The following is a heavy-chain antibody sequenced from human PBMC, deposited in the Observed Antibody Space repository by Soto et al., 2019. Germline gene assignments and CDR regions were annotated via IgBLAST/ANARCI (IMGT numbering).Heavy chain of an antibody. J-gene: IGHJ3*02. CDR1: GFTFTSSA. Sequence: ASVKVSCKASGFTFTSSAVQWVRQARGQRLEWIGWIVVGSGNTNYAQKFQERVTITRDMSTSTAYMELSSLRSEDTAVYYCAAVPGYYDSSGYYHYDAFDIWGQGTMVTVSS. CDR3: AAVPGYYDSSGYYHYDAFDI. D-gene: IGHD3-22*01. V-gene: IGHV1-58*01. CDR2: IVVGSGNT.